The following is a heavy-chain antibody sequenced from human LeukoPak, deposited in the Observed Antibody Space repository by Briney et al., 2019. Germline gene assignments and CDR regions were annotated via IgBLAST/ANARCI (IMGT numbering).Heavy chain of an antibody. D-gene: IGHD6-13*01. V-gene: IGHV1-18*01. CDR3: ARLMGIAAADLYYFDY. Sequence: ASVKVSCKASGYTFTSYGISWVRQAPGQGLEWMGWISDYNGNTNYAQKLQGRVTMTTDTSTSTAYMELRSLRSDDTAVYYCARLMGIAAADLYYFDYWGQGTLVTVSS. CDR2: ISDYNGNT. J-gene: IGHJ4*02. CDR1: GYTFTSYG.